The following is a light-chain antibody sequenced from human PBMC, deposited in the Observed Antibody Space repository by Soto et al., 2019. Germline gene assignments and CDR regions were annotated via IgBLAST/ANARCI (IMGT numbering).Light chain of an antibody. CDR3: SSYTSNSSPVV. Sequence: QSVLTQPASVSGSPGQSITISCTGTSSDVGGYKYVSWYQQHPGKAPKLMIYEVNNRPSGVSHRFSGSKAGNTASLTISGLQAEDEADYYCSSYTSNSSPVVFGGGTKLTVL. V-gene: IGLV2-14*01. CDR2: EVN. J-gene: IGLJ2*01. CDR1: SSDVGGYKY.